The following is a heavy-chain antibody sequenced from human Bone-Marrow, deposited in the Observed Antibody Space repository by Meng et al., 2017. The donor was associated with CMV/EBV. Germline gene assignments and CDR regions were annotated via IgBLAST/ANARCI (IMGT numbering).Heavy chain of an antibody. V-gene: IGHV4-34*01. CDR2: INHSGST. CDR3: ARGGGPFDY. CDR1: GGSFSGYY. Sequence: HGQPRHWGAGLLKPSDTLPLPCAVFGGSFSGYYGSWIRQPPGKGLEWIGEINHSGSTNYNPSLKSRVTISVDTSKNQFSLKLSSVTAADTAVYYCARGGGPFDYWGQGTLVTVSS. D-gene: IGHD3-16*01. J-gene: IGHJ4*02.